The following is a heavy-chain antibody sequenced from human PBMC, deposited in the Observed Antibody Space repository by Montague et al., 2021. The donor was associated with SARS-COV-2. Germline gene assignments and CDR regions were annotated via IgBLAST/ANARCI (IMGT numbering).Heavy chain of an antibody. CDR1: GGSISSYY. CDR3: AGTYYDFWSGFIHYYYMDV. V-gene: IGHV4-59*01. J-gene: IGHJ6*03. D-gene: IGHD3-3*01. CDR2: IYYSGST. Sequence: SETLSLTCTVSGGSISSYYWSWIRQPPGKGLEWIGYIYYSGSTNYNPSLKSRVTISVDTSKNQFSLKLSSVPAADTAVYYCAGTYYDFWSGFIHYYYMDVWGKGTTVTVSS.